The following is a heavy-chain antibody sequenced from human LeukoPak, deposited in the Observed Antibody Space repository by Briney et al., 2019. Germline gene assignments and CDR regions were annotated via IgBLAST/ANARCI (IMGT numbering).Heavy chain of an antibody. CDR2: ISVSGGST. Sequence: GGSLRLSCAASGFTFSSYAMSWVRQAPGKGLEWVSTISVSGGSTYYADSVKGRFTISRDNSKNTLYLQMNSLRAEDTAVYCCAKKPSSGYYYIDYWGQGTLVTVSS. J-gene: IGHJ4*02. CDR1: GFTFSSYA. V-gene: IGHV3-23*01. D-gene: IGHD3-22*01. CDR3: AKKPSSGYYYIDY.